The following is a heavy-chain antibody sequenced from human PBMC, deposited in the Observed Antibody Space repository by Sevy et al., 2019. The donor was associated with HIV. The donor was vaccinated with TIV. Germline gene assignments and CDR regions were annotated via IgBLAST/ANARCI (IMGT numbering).Heavy chain of an antibody. J-gene: IGHJ4*02. CDR1: GFSLRSYA. Sequence: GGSMRLSCAASGFSLRSYAIHWVRQAPGKGLEWVAFISYDGTNKYYVDSVKGRFTISRDNSKNTVSLQMNSLRTEDTALYYCAREGRQILGLPLDYWGQGTLVTVSS. CDR3: AREGRQILGLPLDY. D-gene: IGHD2-15*01. CDR2: ISYDGTNK. V-gene: IGHV3-30-3*01.